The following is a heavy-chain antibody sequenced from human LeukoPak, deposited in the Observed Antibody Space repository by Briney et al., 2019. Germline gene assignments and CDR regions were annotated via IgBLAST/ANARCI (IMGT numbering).Heavy chain of an antibody. D-gene: IGHD3-10*01. CDR1: GGSISSYY. CDR3: ARRELWFGEFSFDP. CDR2: IYYSGST. Sequence: SETLSLTCTVSGGSISSYYWSWIRQPPGKGLEWIGYIYYSGSTNYNPSLKSRVTISVDTSKNQFSLKLSSVTAADPAVYYCARRELWFGEFSFDPWGQGTLVTVSS. V-gene: IGHV4-59*08. J-gene: IGHJ5*02.